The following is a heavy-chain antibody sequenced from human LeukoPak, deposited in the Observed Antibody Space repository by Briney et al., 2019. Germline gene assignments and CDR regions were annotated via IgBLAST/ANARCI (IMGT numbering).Heavy chain of an antibody. CDR3: ARETPGAGHFDY. Sequence: PSETPSLTCTVSCGSLNYYYWMWIRQPPRKGLEWVGYIYYSGGTHYNPSLKSRVTMLVDTSKNQFSLKLTAVTAADTAVYYCARETPGAGHFDYWGQGSLVTVSS. CDR1: CGSLNYYY. V-gene: IGHV4-59*01. D-gene: IGHD7-27*01. CDR2: IYYSGGT. J-gene: IGHJ4*02.